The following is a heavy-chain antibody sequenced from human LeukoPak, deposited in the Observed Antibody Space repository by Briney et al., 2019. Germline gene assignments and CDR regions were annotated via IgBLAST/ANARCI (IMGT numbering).Heavy chain of an antibody. CDR1: GDSVSSNRVT. CDR3: TRAGSYGYYWYFDL. CDR2: TYYRSKWYN. D-gene: IGHD5-18*01. J-gene: IGHJ2*01. Sequence: SQSLSLTCAISGDSVSSNRVTWNWIRQSPSRGLEWLGRTYYRSKWYNDYAVSVKSRLTINPDTSKNQFSLQLNSVTPEDTAVYYCTRAGSYGYYWYFDLWGRGTLVTVSS. V-gene: IGHV6-1*01.